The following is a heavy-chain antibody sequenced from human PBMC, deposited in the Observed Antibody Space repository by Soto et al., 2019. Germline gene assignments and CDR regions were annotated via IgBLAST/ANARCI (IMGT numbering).Heavy chain of an antibody. D-gene: IGHD3-10*01. Sequence: SETLSLTCAVYGGSFSGYYWSWIRQPPGKGLEWIGEINHSGSTNYNPSLKSRVTISVDTSKNQFSLKLSSVTAADTAVYYCARGRSTMVRGVIRGNWFDPWGQGTLVTVSS. CDR1: GGSFSGYY. V-gene: IGHV4-34*01. CDR2: INHSGST. CDR3: ARGRSTMVRGVIRGNWFDP. J-gene: IGHJ5*02.